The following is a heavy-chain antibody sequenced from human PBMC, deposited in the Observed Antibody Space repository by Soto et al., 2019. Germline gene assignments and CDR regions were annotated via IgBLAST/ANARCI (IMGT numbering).Heavy chain of an antibody. CDR1: GYTFTTFW. D-gene: IGHD2-8*01. Sequence: PGESLKISCTGFGYTFTTFWISWVRQMPGKGLEWMGRIDPGDTYATYSPAFQGHVTISADKATSTAYLQWSSLKASDTAMYFCERIYCTHTNCDSWFDTWGQGTLVTVSS. V-gene: IGHV5-10-1*01. CDR2: IDPGDTYA. CDR3: ERIYCTHTNCDSWFDT. J-gene: IGHJ5*02.